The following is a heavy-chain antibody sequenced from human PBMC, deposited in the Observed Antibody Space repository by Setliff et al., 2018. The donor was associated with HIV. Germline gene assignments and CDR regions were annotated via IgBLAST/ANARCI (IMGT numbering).Heavy chain of an antibody. CDR1: GGSISSYY. D-gene: IGHD5-18*01. V-gene: IGHV4-59*08. J-gene: IGHJ4*02. CDR3: ARHWGYSYGIDY. CDR2: IYYSGST. Sequence: PSETLSLTCSVSGGSISSYYWSWIRQPPGKGLEWIGYIYYSGSTNYNPSPESRVTISVDTSKNQFSLKLSSVTAADTAMYYCARHWGYSYGIDYWGQGIPVTAPQ.